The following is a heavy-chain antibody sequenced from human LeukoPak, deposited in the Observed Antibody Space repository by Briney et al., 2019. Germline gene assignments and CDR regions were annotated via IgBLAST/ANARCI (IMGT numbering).Heavy chain of an antibody. CDR2: ISGSGGST. D-gene: IGHD2-2*01. CDR1: GFTFSSYA. Sequence: GGSLRLSCAASGFTFSSYAMSWVRQAPGKGLEWVSAISGSGGSTYYADSVKGRFAISRDNSKNTLSLQMNSLRAEDTAVYYCAKDGYCSSTNCYPAPYWGQGTLVTVSS. J-gene: IGHJ4*02. CDR3: AKDGYCSSTNCYPAPY. V-gene: IGHV3-23*01.